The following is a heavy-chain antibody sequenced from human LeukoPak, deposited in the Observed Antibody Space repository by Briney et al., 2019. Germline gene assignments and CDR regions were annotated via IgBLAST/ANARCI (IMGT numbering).Heavy chain of an antibody. CDR3: ARDMQQLDPEDY. V-gene: IGHV1-46*01. D-gene: IGHD6-13*01. J-gene: IGHJ4*02. CDR1: GYTFTSYY. CDR2: INPSGGRT. Sequence: ASVKVSCKASGYTFTSYYMHWGRHAPGQGLGWMGIINPSGGRTNYAQEFQGRGTMTRDTSTSTVYMELSSLRSEDTAVYYCARDMQQLDPEDYWGQGTLVTVSS.